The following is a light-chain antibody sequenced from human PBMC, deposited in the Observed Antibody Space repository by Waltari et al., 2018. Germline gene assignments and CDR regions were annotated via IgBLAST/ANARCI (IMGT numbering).Light chain of an antibody. Sequence: EIVLTQSPGTLSLSPGERATLSWWASQSVGRALAWYQQKRGQAPRLLIYGASTRAGGIPDRFSGSGSGTDVSLTINRLEPEDFAVYYCQHYVRLPVTFGQGTKVEIK. CDR3: QHYVRLPVT. V-gene: IGKV3-20*01. CDR2: GAS. CDR1: QSVGRA. J-gene: IGKJ1*01.